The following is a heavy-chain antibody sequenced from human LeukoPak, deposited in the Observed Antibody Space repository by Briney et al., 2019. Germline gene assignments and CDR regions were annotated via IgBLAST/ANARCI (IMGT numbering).Heavy chain of an antibody. D-gene: IGHD3-10*01. CDR2: IKSDGSST. J-gene: IGHJ4*02. V-gene: IGHV3-74*03. Sequence: GGSLRLSCAVSGFTFRIYWMHWVRQAPGKGLVWVSSIKSDGSSTTYADSVKGRFTISRDNAENTLYLQMNSLRVEHTAVYYCARISTMVPHYWGQGTLVTVSS. CDR1: GFTFRIYW. CDR3: ARISTMVPHY.